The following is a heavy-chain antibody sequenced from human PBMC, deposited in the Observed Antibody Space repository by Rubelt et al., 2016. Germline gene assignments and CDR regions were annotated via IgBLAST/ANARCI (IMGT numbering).Heavy chain of an antibody. V-gene: IGHV4-34*01. CDR3: ARKIGYSGSPRYDY. J-gene: IGHJ4*02. D-gene: IGHD5-12*01. CDR1: GGSFSGYY. Sequence: QVQLQQWGAGLLKPSETLSLTCAVYGGSFSGYYWSWIRQAPGKGLEWIGEINHSGSTNYNPSLKSRVTIPVDTSKNQFPLRLDFGTAADPAVYYCARKIGYSGSPRYDYWGQGTLVTVSS. CDR2: INHSGST.